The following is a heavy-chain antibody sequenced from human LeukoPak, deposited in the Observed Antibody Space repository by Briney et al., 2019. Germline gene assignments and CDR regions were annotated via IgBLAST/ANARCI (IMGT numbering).Heavy chain of an antibody. CDR1: GGSISNYY. D-gene: IGHD3-22*01. CDR2: IYYSGST. Sequence: PSETLSLTCTVSGGSISNYYWSWIRQPPGKGLEWIGYIYYSGSTYYNPSLKSRVTISVDTSKNQFSLKLSSMTAADTAVYYCARVTSSGYQFDYWGQGTLVTVSS. V-gene: IGHV4-59*08. J-gene: IGHJ4*02. CDR3: ARVTSSGYQFDY.